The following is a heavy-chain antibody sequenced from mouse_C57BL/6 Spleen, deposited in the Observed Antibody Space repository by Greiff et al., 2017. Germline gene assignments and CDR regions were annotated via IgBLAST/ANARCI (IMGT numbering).Heavy chain of an antibody. J-gene: IGHJ4*01. CDR1: GYSFTDYN. Sequence: EVKLMESGPELVKPGASVKISCKASGYSFTDYNMNWVKQSNGKSLEWIGVINPNYGTTSYNQKFKGKATLTVDQSSSTAYMQLNSLTSEDSAVYYCARDSLVTTVVAPMDYWGQGTSVTVSS. D-gene: IGHD1-1*01. CDR2: INPNYGTT. V-gene: IGHV1-39*01. CDR3: ARDSLVTTVVAPMDY.